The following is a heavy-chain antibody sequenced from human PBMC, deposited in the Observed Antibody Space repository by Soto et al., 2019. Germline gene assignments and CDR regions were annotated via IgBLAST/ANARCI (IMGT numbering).Heavy chain of an antibody. J-gene: IGHJ6*03. D-gene: IGHD3-16*01. Sequence: PSETLSLTCAVYGGSFSGYYWSWIRQPPGKGLEWIGEINHSGSTNYNPSLKSRVTISVDTSKNQFSLKLSSVTAADTAVYYCASWRMGVYYYYMDVWGKGTTVTVSS. CDR2: INHSGST. CDR3: ASWRMGVYYYYMDV. CDR1: GGSFSGYY. V-gene: IGHV4-34*01.